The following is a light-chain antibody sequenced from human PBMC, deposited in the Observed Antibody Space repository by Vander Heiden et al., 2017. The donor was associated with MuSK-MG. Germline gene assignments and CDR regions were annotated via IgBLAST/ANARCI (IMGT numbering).Light chain of an antibody. Sequence: DIHIAQSPSRVSASVGDRVTITCRASQDISRWLAWYQQKPVKAPKLLIYASSTLQSGVPSRFSGRGSGTDFTLTITNLQPDDFATYFCLQASGFPISFGQGTRLEIK. J-gene: IGKJ5*01. CDR3: LQASGFPIS. CDR2: ASS. CDR1: QDISRW. V-gene: IGKV1-12*01.